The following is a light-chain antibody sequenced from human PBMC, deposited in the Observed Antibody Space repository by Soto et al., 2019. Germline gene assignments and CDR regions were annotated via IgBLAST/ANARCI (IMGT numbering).Light chain of an antibody. V-gene: IGKV1-39*01. CDR3: QQYYSYTLT. CDR1: QSISSY. Sequence: DIQMTQSPSSLSASVGDRVTITCRASQSISSYLNWYQQKPGKAPKLLIYAASSLQSGVPSRFSGSGSGTDFTLTISSLQSEDFATYYCQQYYSYTLTFGGGTKVDIK. J-gene: IGKJ4*01. CDR2: AAS.